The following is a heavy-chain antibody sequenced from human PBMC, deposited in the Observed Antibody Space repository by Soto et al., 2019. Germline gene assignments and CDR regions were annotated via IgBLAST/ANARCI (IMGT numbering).Heavy chain of an antibody. V-gene: IGHV4-4*03. J-gene: IGHJ4*01. CDR1: GYSIIGTHW. Sequence: LRKTLSLTCAVSGYSIIGTHWWSWVRRPPGKGLEFIGETHHSRGTNYNPSLRSRVTMSLDKSKNQLSLILYSVTAADTGVYYCARYSAASGTYYFDYWGQGTLVTVSS. D-gene: IGHD6-13*01. CDR2: THHSRGT. CDR3: ARYSAASGTYYFDY.